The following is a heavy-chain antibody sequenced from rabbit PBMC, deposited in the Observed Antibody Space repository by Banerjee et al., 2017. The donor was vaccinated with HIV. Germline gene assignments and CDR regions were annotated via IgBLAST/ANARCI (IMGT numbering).Heavy chain of an antibody. CDR1: GFSFSSGYD. CDR2: IYAGSGGST. V-gene: IGHV1S45*01. Sequence: QEQLEESGGDLVKPGASLTLTCTASGFSFSSGYDMCWVRQAPGKGLEWIACIYAGSGGSTYYANWAKGRFTISKTSSTTVTLQMTSLAAADTATYFCARDLAGVIGWNFGLWGPGTLVTVS. D-gene: IGHD4-1*01. J-gene: IGHJ6*01. CDR3: ARDLAGVIGWNFGL.